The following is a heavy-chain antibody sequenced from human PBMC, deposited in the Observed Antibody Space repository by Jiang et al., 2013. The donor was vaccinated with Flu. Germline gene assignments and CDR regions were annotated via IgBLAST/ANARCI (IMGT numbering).Heavy chain of an antibody. V-gene: IGHV4-39*07. D-gene: IGHD4-17*01. CDR2: IYYSGST. CDR1: GGSISSSSYY. CDR3: ARDRMTTVTTGAWFDP. Sequence: GSGLVKPSETLSLTCTVSGGSISSSSYYWGWIRQPPGKGLEWIGSIYYSGSTYYNPSLKSRVTISVDTSKNQFSLKLSSVTAADTAVYYCARDRMTTVTTGAWFDPWGQGTLVTVSS. J-gene: IGHJ5*02.